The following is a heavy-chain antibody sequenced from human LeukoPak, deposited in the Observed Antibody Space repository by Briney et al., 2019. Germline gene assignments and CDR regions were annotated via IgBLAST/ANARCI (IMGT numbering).Heavy chain of an antibody. V-gene: IGHV3-72*01. CDR2: SRDKADSYST. CDR1: GFTISDHY. CDR3: ARGSCSGTSCSDFDY. J-gene: IGHJ4*02. Sequence: GGSLRLSCAASGFTISDHYMDWVRQAPGKGLEWVGRSRDKADSYSTEYAASVKGRFTISRDDSKNSLYLQMNSLKTEDTAVYYCARGSCSGTSCSDFDYWGQGTLVTVSS. D-gene: IGHD2-2*01.